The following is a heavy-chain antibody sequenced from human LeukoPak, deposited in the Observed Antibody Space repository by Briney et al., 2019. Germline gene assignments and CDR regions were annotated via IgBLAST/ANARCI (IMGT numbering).Heavy chain of an antibody. CDR3: ARGAYYNILTGYRGEILGFDY. J-gene: IGHJ4*02. CDR2: IRYDGRIK. V-gene: IGHV3-30*02. Sequence: GGSLRLSCAASGFTFSRNSMNWVRQAPGKGLEWVAFIRYDGRIKYYADSVKGRFTISRDNSKNTLYLQMNSLRAEDTAVYYCARGAYYNILTGYRGEILGFDYWGQGTLVTVSS. D-gene: IGHD3-9*01. CDR1: GFTFSRNS.